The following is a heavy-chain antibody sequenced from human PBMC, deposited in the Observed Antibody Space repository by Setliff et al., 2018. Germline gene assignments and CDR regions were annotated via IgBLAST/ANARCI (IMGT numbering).Heavy chain of an antibody. CDR3: TREHTPWVGASHHDC. J-gene: IGHJ4*02. Sequence: GGSLRLSCAASGFRISFREYWMFWVRQAPGKGLEWVARIDKDGSSTVYADSVKGRFTISRGNVKKMLYLQMDSLRTEDTAVYYCTREHTPWVGASHHDCWGQGTQVTVSS. CDR2: IDKDGSST. CDR1: GFRISFREYW. V-gene: IGHV3-74*01. D-gene: IGHD1-26*01.